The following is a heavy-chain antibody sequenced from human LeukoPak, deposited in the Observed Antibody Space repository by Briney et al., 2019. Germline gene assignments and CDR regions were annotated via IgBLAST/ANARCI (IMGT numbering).Heavy chain of an antibody. CDR1: GYTLTELS. Sequence: GASVKVSCKVSGYTLTELSMHWVRQSPGKGLEWMGGFDPEDGETIYAQKFQGRVTMTEDTSTDTAYMEPSSLRSEDTAVYYCATGSGEQPAAAFDIWGQGTMVTVSS. D-gene: IGHD3-3*01. V-gene: IGHV1-24*01. J-gene: IGHJ3*02. CDR3: ATGSGEQPAAAFDI. CDR2: FDPEDGET.